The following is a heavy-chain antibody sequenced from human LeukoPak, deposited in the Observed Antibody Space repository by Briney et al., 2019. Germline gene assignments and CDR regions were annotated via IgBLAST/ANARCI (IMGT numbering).Heavy chain of an antibody. V-gene: IGHV3-23*01. CDR3: AEVVQGIPSGWRGWFDY. CDR2: ISSRGDET. J-gene: IGHJ4*02. Sequence: GGSLRLSCAASGFTFSSYTMNWVRQAPGKGLDWVSTISSRGDETFYADSVKGRFTISRDNSNNILFLQMNSLRAEDTAVYYCAEVVQGIPSGWRGWFDYWGQGILVTVSS. D-gene: IGHD6-19*01. CDR1: GFTFSSYT.